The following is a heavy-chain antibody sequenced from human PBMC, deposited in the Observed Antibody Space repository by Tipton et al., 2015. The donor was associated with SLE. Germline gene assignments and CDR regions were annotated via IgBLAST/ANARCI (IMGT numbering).Heavy chain of an antibody. CDR2: IYYSGST. J-gene: IGHJ4*02. D-gene: IGHD3-3*01. Sequence: TLSLTCTVSGGSINNYYWSWIRQPPGKGLEWIGYIYYSGSTNYNPPLKSRVTISVDTSKNQFSLKLSSVTAADTAVYYCARDREGYDFWSGSPPYFDYWGQGTLVTVSS. CDR1: GGSINNYY. V-gene: IGHV4-59*12. CDR3: ARDREGYDFWSGSPPYFDY.